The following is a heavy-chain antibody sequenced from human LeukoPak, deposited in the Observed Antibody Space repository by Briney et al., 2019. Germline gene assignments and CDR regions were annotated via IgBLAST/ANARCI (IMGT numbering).Heavy chain of an antibody. CDR1: AYSIRGDDY. Sequence: KPSETLSLTCAVSAYSIRGDDYWGWVRQSPGKGLEWIGSIYHSGSTHYNPSLKSRVTISVDTSKNPFSLMLNSVTAADTAVYYCARNRSMTTTPGFDHWGQGTLVTVSS. CDR2: IYHSGST. D-gene: IGHD4-11*01. J-gene: IGHJ4*02. V-gene: IGHV4-38-2*01. CDR3: ARNRSMTTTPGFDH.